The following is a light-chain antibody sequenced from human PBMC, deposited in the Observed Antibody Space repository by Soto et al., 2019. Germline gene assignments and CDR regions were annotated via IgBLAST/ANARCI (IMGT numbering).Light chain of an antibody. J-gene: IGKJ5*01. CDR1: QGISSF. CDR3: QQLDNYPIT. CDR2: AAS. V-gene: IGKV1-9*01. Sequence: DIELTQSPSFLSTSVGDRVIITCRASQGISSFLAWYQQKPGKAPKLLIYAASTLQSGVPSRFSGSGSGTEFTLTISSLQPEDFATYYCQQLDNYPITVGQGTRLEI.